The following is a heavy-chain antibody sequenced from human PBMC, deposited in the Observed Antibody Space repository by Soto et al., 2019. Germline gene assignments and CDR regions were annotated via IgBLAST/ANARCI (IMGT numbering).Heavy chain of an antibody. V-gene: IGHV1-2*04. CDR2: INPNSGGT. D-gene: IGHD3-3*01. J-gene: IGHJ6*02. Sequence: QVQLVQSGAEVKRLGASWRVSSRPSGYTFTGYYRHWLRQPPGQGLEWMGWINPNSGGTNYAQKFQGWVTMTRDTSISTAYMELSRLRSDDTAVYYCASERFSYGMDVWGQGTTVTVSS. CDR3: ASERFSYGMDV. CDR1: GYTFTGYY.